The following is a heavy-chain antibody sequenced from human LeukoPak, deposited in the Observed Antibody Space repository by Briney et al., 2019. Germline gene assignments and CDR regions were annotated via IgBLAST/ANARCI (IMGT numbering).Heavy chain of an antibody. CDR3: ARGGDVVVTATLGLDY. CDR2: ISSSSSYI. J-gene: IGHJ4*02. D-gene: IGHD2-21*02. CDR1: GFTFSSYS. Sequence: PGGSLRLSCAASGFTFSSYSMNWVRQAPGKGLEWVSSISSSSSYIYYADSVKGRFTISRDNAKNSLYLQMNSLRAEDTAVYYCARGGDVVVTATLGLDYWGQGTLVTASS. V-gene: IGHV3-21*01.